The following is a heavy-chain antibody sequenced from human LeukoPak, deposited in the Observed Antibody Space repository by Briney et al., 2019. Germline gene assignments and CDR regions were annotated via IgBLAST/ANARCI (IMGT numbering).Heavy chain of an antibody. CDR1: GFTFSSYA. CDR2: ISGSGGST. V-gene: IGHV3-23*01. D-gene: IGHD2-2*01. CDR3: AVVPAANKYFDY. Sequence: GGSLRLSCAASGFTFSSYAMSWVRQAPGKGLEWVSAISGSGGSTYYADSVKGRFTISRDNSKNTLYLQMNSLRAEDTAVYYCAVVPAANKYFDYWGQGTLVTVSS. J-gene: IGHJ4*02.